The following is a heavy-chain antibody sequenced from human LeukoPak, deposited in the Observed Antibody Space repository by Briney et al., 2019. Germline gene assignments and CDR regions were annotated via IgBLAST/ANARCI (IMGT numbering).Heavy chain of an antibody. V-gene: IGHV3-48*03. Sequence: GGSLRLSCAASTFSFSNYEMNWVRQAPGQGLEWVSYISPTGYTIYYADSVKGRFTISRDSAKNSLYLQMSSLRAEDTAVYYCARVGYQGSGSFDYWGQGTLVTVSS. D-gene: IGHD3-10*01. J-gene: IGHJ4*02. CDR2: ISPTGYTI. CDR1: TFSFSNYE. CDR3: ARVGYQGSGSFDY.